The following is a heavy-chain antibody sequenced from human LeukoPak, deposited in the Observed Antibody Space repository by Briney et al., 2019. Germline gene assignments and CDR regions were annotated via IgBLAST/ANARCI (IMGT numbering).Heavy chain of an antibody. CDR2: INPSGGST. CDR3: ARSRGPGYYYMDV. CDR1: GYTFTSYY. D-gene: IGHD3-10*01. Sequence: ASVKVSCKASGYTFTSYYMHWVRQAPGQGLEWMGIINPSGGSTSYAQKFQGRVTMTRDMSTSTVYMELSSLRSEDTAVYYCARSRGPGYYYMDVWGKGTTVTVSS. V-gene: IGHV1-46*01. J-gene: IGHJ6*03.